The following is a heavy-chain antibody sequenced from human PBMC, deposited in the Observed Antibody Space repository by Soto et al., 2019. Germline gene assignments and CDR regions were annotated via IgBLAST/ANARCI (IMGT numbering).Heavy chain of an antibody. CDR1: GGSISSSNW. CDR2: IYHSGST. Sequence: SETLSLTCAVSGGSISSSNWWSWVRQPPGKGLEWIGEIYHSGSTNYNPSLKSRVTISVDKSKNQFSLKLSSVTAADTAVYYCARALGATSLYFDYWGQGTLVTVSS. V-gene: IGHV4-4*02. J-gene: IGHJ4*02. D-gene: IGHD1-26*01. CDR3: ARALGATSLYFDY.